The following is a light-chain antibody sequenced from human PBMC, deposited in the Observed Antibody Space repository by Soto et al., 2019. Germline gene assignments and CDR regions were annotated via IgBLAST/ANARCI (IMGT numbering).Light chain of an antibody. Sequence: QSVLTQPPSVSAAPGQKVTISCSGSSSNIGNNYVSWYQQLPGTAPKLLIYDNNKRPSGIPDRFSGSKSGTSATLGITGLQTGDEADYYCGTWDSSLSAYVFGTGTNVHRP. CDR1: SSNIGNNY. V-gene: IGLV1-51*01. J-gene: IGLJ1*01. CDR3: GTWDSSLSAYV. CDR2: DNN.